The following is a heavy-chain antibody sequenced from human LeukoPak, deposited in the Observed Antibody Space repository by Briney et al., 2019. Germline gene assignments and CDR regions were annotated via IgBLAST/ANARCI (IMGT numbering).Heavy chain of an antibody. CDR2: LYYGGDT. D-gene: IGHD6-6*01. CDR3: VREGTSMAPVRFDY. Sequence: PSETLSLTCSVSGDSISSSSHYWGWIRQPPGKGLEWLGSLYYGGDTYYNPSLKSRVTISGDTSKNQFSLRVNSVTVADTAVYYCVREGTSMAPVRFDYWGQGNLVIVSS. J-gene: IGHJ4*02. V-gene: IGHV4-39*07. CDR1: GDSISSSSHY.